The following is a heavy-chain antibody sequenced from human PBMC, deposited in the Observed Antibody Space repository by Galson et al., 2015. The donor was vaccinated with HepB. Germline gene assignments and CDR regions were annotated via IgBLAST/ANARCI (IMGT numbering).Heavy chain of an antibody. J-gene: IGHJ5*02. V-gene: IGHV3-15*01. CDR2: IKSKTDGETT. Sequence: LRLSCAASGFPFNNAWMTWVRQAPGMGLEWVGRIKSKTDGETTDYAAPVKVRFTISRDDSKNRLYLQMNSLKTEDTAVYYCTTDVYYSTYWSWLDPWGQGTLVTVSS. CDR3: TTDVYYSTYWSWLDP. D-gene: IGHD2-8*02. CDR1: GFPFNNAW.